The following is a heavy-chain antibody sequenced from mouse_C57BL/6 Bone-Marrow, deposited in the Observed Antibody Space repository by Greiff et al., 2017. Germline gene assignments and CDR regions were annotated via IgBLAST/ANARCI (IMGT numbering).Heavy chain of an antibody. J-gene: IGHJ2*01. V-gene: IGHV1-78*01. CDR3: ARRRQLRLFDY. D-gene: IGHD3-2*02. CDR2: IYPRDGST. Sequence: VKLLESDAELVKPGASVKISCKVSGYTFTDHTIHWMMQRPEQGLEWIGYIYPRDGSTKYNEKFKGKATLTADKSSSTAYMQLNSLTSEDSAVYFCARRRQLRLFDYWGQGTTLTVSS. CDR1: GYTFTDHT.